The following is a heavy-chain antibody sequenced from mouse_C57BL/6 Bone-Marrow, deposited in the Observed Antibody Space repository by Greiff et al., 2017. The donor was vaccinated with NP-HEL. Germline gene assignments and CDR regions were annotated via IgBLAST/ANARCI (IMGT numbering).Heavy chain of an antibody. CDR2: IYPGSGNT. CDR1: GYSFTSYY. Sequence: VKLQESGPELVKPGASVKISCKASGYSFTSYYIHWVKQRPGQGLEWIGWIYPGSGNTKYNEKFKGKATLTADTSSSTAYMQLSSLTSEDSAVYYCARHDGYSFAYWGQGTLVTVSA. CDR3: ARHDGYSFAY. D-gene: IGHD2-3*01. V-gene: IGHV1-66*01. J-gene: IGHJ3*01.